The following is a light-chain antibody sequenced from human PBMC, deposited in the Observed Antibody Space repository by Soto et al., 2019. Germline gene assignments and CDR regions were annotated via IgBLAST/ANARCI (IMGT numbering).Light chain of an antibody. CDR1: QSVSSSS. J-gene: IGKJ1*01. V-gene: IGKV3-20*01. CDR3: QQYGSSRWT. Sequence: EIVLTQSPGTLSLSPGERATLSCRASQSVSSSSLAWYQQNRGQAPRLLIYGASSRATGIPDRFSGSGSGTDFTLTISRLEPEDFAVYYCQQYGSSRWTFGQGTKVEIK. CDR2: GAS.